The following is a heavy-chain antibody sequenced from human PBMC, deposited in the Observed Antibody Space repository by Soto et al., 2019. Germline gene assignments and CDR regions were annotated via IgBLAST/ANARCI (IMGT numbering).Heavy chain of an antibody. CDR2: ISAYNGNT. Sequence: ASVKVSCKASGYTFTSYGISWVRQAPGQGLEWMGWISAYNGNTNYAQKLQGRVTMTTDTSTSTAYMELRSLRSDDTAVYYCARARNFIVGATTGSYYSGMDAWGQGTTVTVSS. J-gene: IGHJ6*02. D-gene: IGHD1-26*01. CDR3: ARARNFIVGATTGSYYSGMDA. CDR1: GYTFTSYG. V-gene: IGHV1-18*01.